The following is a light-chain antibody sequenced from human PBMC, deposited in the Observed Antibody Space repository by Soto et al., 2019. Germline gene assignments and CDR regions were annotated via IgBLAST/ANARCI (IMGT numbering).Light chain of an antibody. V-gene: IGLV2-11*01. CDR2: DVS. J-gene: IGLJ2*01. CDR1: SSDVGGYNY. CDR3: QSYDSSLSPVV. Sequence: QSVLTQPRSVSGSPGQSVTISCTGTSSDVGGYNYVSWYQQHPGKAPKLMIYDVSKRPSGVPDRFSGSKSGNTASLTISGLQAEDEADYYCQSYDSSLSPVVFGGGTKLTVL.